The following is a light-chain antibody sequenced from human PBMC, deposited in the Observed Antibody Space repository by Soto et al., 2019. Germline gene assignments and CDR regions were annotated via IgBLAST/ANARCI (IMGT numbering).Light chain of an antibody. Sequence: QSVLTQPASVSGSPGQSITISCTGTSSDVGGYNYVSWYQLHPGKAPKLIIYEVSNRPSGVSNRFSGSKSGNTASLTISGLQAEDEADYYCSSYRSDTTYVFGTGTKVTVL. CDR2: EVS. J-gene: IGLJ1*01. CDR3: SSYRSDTTYV. CDR1: SSDVGGYNY. V-gene: IGLV2-14*01.